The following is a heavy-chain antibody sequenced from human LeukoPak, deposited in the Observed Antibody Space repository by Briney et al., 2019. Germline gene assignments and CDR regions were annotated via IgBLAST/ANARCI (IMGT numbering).Heavy chain of an antibody. CDR1: GFTFSVYY. D-gene: IGHD6-13*01. CDR2: ISSSGSTI. Sequence: PGGSLRLSSAASGFTFSVYYMSWIRQAPGRGLEWVSYISSSGSTIYYADSVKGRFTISMDNAKNSLYLQLNSLRAEDTAVYYCARGSHSSNWCAFDDWGQGTLVTVSS. CDR3: ARGSHSSNWCAFDD. V-gene: IGHV3-11*01. J-gene: IGHJ4*02.